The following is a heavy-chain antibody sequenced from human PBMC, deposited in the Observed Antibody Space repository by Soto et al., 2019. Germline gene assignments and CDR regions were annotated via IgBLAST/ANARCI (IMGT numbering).Heavy chain of an antibody. J-gene: IGHJ4*01. CDR2: IYYRGNT. CDR1: HGSVSSDPFY. CDR3: SRSGYGSSDFDH. D-gene: IGHD6-13*01. V-gene: IGHV4-31*03. Sequence: SETLSLTCTVSHGSVSSDPFYWTCFRQHPGKGQEWTGYIYYRGNTYYRPSLTSRASLSIDTSQNQFSLRLNCMTDADTGVYDGSRSGYGSSDFDHWGQGTLVTVSS.